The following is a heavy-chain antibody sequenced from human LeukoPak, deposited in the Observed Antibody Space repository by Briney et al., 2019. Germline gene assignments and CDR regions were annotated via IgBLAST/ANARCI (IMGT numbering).Heavy chain of an antibody. CDR3: ARGGRDTHSAAPVGGSIRYYYGMDV. CDR1: DGSFSGYY. CDR2: INHSGST. J-gene: IGHJ6*02. V-gene: IGHV4-34*01. D-gene: IGHD3-16*01. Sequence: ASETLSLTCAVYDGSFSGYYWSWIRQPPGKGLEWIGEINHSGSTNYNPSLKSRVTISVDTSKNQFSLKLSSVTAADTAVYYCARGGRDTHSAAPVGGSIRYYYGMDVWGQGTTVTVSS.